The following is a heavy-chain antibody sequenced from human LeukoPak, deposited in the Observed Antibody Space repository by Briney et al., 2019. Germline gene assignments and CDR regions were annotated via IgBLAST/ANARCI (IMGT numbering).Heavy chain of an antibody. CDR3: ARDLAGDYGDY. CDR2: ISAYNGNT. J-gene: IGHJ4*02. CDR1: GYTFTNYG. Sequence: ASVNVSCKASGYTFTNYGFTWVRQAPGQGLEWMGWISAYNGNTNYAQKFQGRVTMTTDTSTSTAYMELRSLRSDDTAVYYCARDLAGDYGDYWGQGTLVTVSS. D-gene: IGHD3-10*01. V-gene: IGHV1-18*01.